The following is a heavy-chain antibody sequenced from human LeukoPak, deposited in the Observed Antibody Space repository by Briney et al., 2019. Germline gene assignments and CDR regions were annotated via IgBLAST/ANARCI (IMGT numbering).Heavy chain of an antibody. D-gene: IGHD6-13*01. CDR2: IYHSGST. CDR1: GYSISSGYF. CDR3: ARIYSSSWFLNWFDP. J-gene: IGHJ5*02. Sequence: PSETLSLTCTVSGYSISSGYFWGWIRPPPGKGLECIGTIYHSGSTYYNPSLKSRVTISVDTSKNQFSLKLNSVTAAATAVYYCARIYSSSWFLNWFDPWGQGTLVTVSS. V-gene: IGHV4-38-2*02.